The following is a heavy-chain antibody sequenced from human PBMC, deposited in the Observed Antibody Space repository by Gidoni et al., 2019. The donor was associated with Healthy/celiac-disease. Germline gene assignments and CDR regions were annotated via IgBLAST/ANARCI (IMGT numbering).Heavy chain of an antibody. V-gene: IGHV3-48*02. D-gene: IGHD3-3*01. CDR1: GFTFRCYP. CDR2: ISSSSSTI. CDR3: ARDARQGGSYDFWSGYAHYYGMDV. Sequence: EVQLVASGGGLVQPGAPLRPPWAASGFTFRCYPMNLVRQRPGKGLEWVSYISSSSSTIYYADSVKGRFTISRDNAKNSLYLQMNSLRDEDTAVYYCARDARQGGSYDFWSGYAHYYGMDVWGQGTTVTVSS. J-gene: IGHJ6*02.